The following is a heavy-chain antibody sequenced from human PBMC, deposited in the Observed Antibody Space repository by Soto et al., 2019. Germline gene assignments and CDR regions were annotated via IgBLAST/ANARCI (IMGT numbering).Heavy chain of an antibody. Sequence: EVQLLESGGGLVQPGGSLRLSCAASGFTFSSHVMNWVRQAPGKGLEWVAAISGGGGTTFYGDSVEGRFTMSRDNSKNTLFLQMNSLRAEDTAVYYGARGPRAPPPHDYGMDVWGQGTTVTVSS. CDR1: GFTFSSHV. CDR3: ARGPRAPPPHDYGMDV. V-gene: IGHV3-23*01. J-gene: IGHJ6*02. CDR2: ISGGGGTT.